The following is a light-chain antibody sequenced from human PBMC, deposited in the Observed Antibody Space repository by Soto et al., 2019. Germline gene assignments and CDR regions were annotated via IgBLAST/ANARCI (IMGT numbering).Light chain of an antibody. CDR3: QQYHYWWA. V-gene: IGKV3-15*01. J-gene: IGKJ1*01. Sequence: EIVMTQSPATLSVSPGERATLSCRASQSISDNLAWYQQKPGQAPRLLIYDASARATGIPARFSGSGSGTEFTITISSLQSDDVAVYYCQQYHYWWAFGQGTKVEIK. CDR2: DAS. CDR1: QSISDN.